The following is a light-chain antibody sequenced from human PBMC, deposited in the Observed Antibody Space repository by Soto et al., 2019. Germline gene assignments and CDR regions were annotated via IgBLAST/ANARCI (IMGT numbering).Light chain of an antibody. CDR2: GAS. Sequence: EIVMTQSPATLSVTPVERATLSCRASQSVSSNLAWYQQKPGQAPRLLIYGASTRATGIPARFSGSGSGTEFTLTISSLQSEDFAVYYCQQNNNWPPLTFGGGTKVEIK. J-gene: IGKJ4*01. CDR3: QQNNNWPPLT. CDR1: QSVSSN. V-gene: IGKV3-15*01.